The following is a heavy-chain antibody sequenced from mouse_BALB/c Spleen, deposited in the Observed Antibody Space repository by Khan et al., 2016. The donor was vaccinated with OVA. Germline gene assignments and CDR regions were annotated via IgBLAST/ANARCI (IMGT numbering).Heavy chain of an antibody. CDR1: GDSITSGY. CDR3: ARATYRYAFAY. J-gene: IGHJ3*01. CDR2: MIFSGNT. D-gene: IGHD2-14*01. V-gene: IGHV3-8*02. Sequence: VQLKESGPSLVKPSQTLSLTCSVTGDSITSGYWSWIRKFPGNKLEYMGYMIFSGNTYYNPSLKSRISITRHTSKNQYYLQLNSVTTEDTATYYCARATYRYAFAYWGQGTLVTVSA.